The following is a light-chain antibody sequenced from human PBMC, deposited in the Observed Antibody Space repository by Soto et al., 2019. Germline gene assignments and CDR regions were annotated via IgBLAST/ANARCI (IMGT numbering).Light chain of an antibody. Sequence: QSVLTQPASMSGSPGQSITISCTGTSSDTGRYNFVSWYQHHPGKAPKLIIYEATKRPSGVPDRFSGSKPGNTASLTVSGLQAEDEADYYCCSYAGNNNFVFGTGTKVTVL. CDR1: SSDTGRYNF. CDR3: CSYAGNNNFV. CDR2: EAT. V-gene: IGLV2-8*01. J-gene: IGLJ1*01.